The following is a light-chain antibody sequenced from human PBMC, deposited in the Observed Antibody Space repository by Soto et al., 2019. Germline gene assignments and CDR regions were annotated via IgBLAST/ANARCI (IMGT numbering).Light chain of an antibody. J-gene: IGKJ2*01. CDR2: AAS. V-gene: IGKV1-39*01. Sequence: DIQMTQSPSSLSASVGDRVTISCRASQYISNYLHWYQQKPGKAPKFLIYAASSLESGVTSRFSGGGSGTDFTLTISNLQPEDFATYYCQQSYRTPQTFGQGTKVDIK. CDR1: QYISNY. CDR3: QQSYRTPQT.